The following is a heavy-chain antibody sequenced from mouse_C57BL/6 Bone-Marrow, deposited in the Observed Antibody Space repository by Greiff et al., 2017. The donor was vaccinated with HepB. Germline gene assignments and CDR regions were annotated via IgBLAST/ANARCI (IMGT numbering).Heavy chain of an antibody. CDR3: ARCGDYSPYAMDY. CDR2: IDPSDSYT. Sequence: VQLQQPGAELVMPGASVKLSCKASGYTFTSYWMHWVKQRPGQGLEWIGEIDPSDSYTNYNQKFKGKSTLTVDKSSSTAYMQLSSLTSEDSAVYYCARCGDYSPYAMDYWGQGTSVTVSS. J-gene: IGHJ4*01. CDR1: GYTFTSYW. V-gene: IGHV1-69*01. D-gene: IGHD2-13*01.